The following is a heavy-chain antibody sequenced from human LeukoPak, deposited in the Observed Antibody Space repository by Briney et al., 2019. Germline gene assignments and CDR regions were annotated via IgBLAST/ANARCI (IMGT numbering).Heavy chain of an antibody. V-gene: IGHV1-69*13. Sequence: ASVKVSCTASGGTFSSYAISWVRQAPGQGLEWMGGIIPIFGTANYAQKFQGRVTITAAESTSTAYMELSSLRSEDTAVYYCARAGHYGGNSLDYWGQGTLVTVSS. J-gene: IGHJ4*02. CDR1: GGTFSSYA. CDR2: IIPIFGTA. CDR3: ARAGHYGGNSLDY. D-gene: IGHD4-23*01.